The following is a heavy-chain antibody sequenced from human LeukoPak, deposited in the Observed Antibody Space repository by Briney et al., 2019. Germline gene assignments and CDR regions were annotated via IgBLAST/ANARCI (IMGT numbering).Heavy chain of an antibody. Sequence: GGSLRLPCAASGFTFSSYGMHWVRQAPGKGLEWVSGISGSGGSTYYADSVKGRFTISRDNSKNTLYLQMNSLRAEDTAVYYCAKGSSSYYFAFDIWGRGTMVTVSS. J-gene: IGHJ3*02. CDR2: ISGSGGST. CDR1: GFTFSSYG. CDR3: AKGSSSYYFAFDI. V-gene: IGHV3-23*01. D-gene: IGHD6-13*01.